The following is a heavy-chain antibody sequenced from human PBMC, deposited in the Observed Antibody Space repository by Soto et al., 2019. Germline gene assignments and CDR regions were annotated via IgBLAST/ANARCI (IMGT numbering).Heavy chain of an antibody. D-gene: IGHD5-18*01. V-gene: IGHV3-11*01. CDR3: ARGLSAYSYYFDY. CDR1: GFTFSDYY. CDR2: ISSSDSTI. J-gene: IGHJ4*02. Sequence: GGSLRLSCAASGFTFSDYYMSWIRQAPGKGLEWVSYISSSDSTIYYADSVKGRFTISRDNARNSLYLQMNSLRAEDTAVYYCARGLSAYSYYFDYWGLGTLVTVSS.